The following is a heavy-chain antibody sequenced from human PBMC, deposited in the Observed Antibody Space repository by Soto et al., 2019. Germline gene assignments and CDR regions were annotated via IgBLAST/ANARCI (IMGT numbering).Heavy chain of an antibody. CDR1: GGSISSSSYY. CDR3: ARRVSGSHFPY. Sequence: QLQLQESGPGLVKPSETLSLTCTVSGGSISSSSYYWGWIRQPPGKGLEWIGNIYYSGSTYYNPSLQRRLPISVGTSKTHFSLHLSSVTAADTAVYYCARRVSGSHFPYWGQGTLVTVSS. V-gene: IGHV4-39*02. CDR2: IYYSGST. D-gene: IGHD1-26*01. J-gene: IGHJ4*02.